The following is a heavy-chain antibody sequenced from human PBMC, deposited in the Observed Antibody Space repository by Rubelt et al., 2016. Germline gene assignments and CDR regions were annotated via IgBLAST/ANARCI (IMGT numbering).Heavy chain of an antibody. D-gene: IGHD1-14*01. CDR2: IYSGVRT. V-gene: IGHV3-53*01. Sequence: VQLVESGGGVVQPGRSLSLSCAASGFTVSSNYMSWVRQAPGKGLEWVSVIYSGVRTYYADSVKGRFTISRDNSKNTLYLQMNSLRAEDTAVYYCARSGDAFDIWGQGTMVTVSS. J-gene: IGHJ3*02. CDR1: GFTVSSNY. CDR3: ARSGDAFDI.